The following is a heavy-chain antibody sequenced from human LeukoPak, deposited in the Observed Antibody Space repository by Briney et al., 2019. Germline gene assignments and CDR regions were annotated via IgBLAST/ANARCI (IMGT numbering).Heavy chain of an antibody. CDR2: IYYSGST. CDR3: ARSTNYYDSSGYLF. D-gene: IGHD3-22*01. CDR1: GGSISSSSYY. V-gene: IGHV4-39*07. J-gene: IGHJ4*02. Sequence: SETLSLTCTVSGGSISSSSYYWGWIRQPPGKGLEWIGSIYYSGSTYYNPSLKSRVTISVDTSKNQFSLKLSSVTAADTAVYYCARSTNYYDSSGYLFWGQGTLVTVSS.